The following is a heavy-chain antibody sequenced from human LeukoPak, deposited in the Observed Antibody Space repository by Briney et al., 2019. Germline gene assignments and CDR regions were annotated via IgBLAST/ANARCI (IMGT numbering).Heavy chain of an antibody. CDR1: GGSISSGDYY. J-gene: IGHJ2*01. CDR3: ATQGPAARPGDWYFDL. CDR2: IHYSGST. Sequence: SETLSLTCTVSGGSISSGDYYWSWIRQPPGKGLEWIGYIHYSGSTYYNPSLKSRVTISVDTSKNQFSLKLSSVTAADTAVYYCATQGPAARPGDWYFDLWGRGTLVTVSS. V-gene: IGHV4-30-4*01. D-gene: IGHD6-6*01.